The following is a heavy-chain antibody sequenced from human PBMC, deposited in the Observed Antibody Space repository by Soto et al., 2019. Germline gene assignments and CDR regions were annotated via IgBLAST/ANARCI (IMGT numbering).Heavy chain of an antibody. CDR1: GRSILSFY. V-gene: IGHV4-59*08. Sequence: SDTLSLTCTVAGRSILSFYFRWIRQHPGKGLEWIGYIYYSGSTNYNPSLKSRVTISVDTSKNQFSLKLSSVTAADTAVYYCARRYSSSFDFWGQGTLVTVS. CDR2: IYYSGST. CDR3: ARRYSSSFDF. J-gene: IGHJ4*02. D-gene: IGHD6-13*01.